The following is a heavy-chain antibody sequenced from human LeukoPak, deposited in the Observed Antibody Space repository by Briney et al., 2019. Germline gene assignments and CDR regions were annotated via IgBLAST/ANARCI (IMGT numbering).Heavy chain of an antibody. J-gene: IGHJ4*02. CDR1: GFTFSNFG. Sequence: GGSLRLSCAASGFTFSNFGMHWVRQAPGKGLEWVAFVRPDGSSQYYADSVKGRFTISRDNSKNTLYLQMNSLRAEDTAVYYCAKGLFMWRFDYWGQGTLVTVSS. V-gene: IGHV3-30*02. CDR3: AKGLFMWRFDY. CDR2: VRPDGSSQ. D-gene: IGHD2-21*01.